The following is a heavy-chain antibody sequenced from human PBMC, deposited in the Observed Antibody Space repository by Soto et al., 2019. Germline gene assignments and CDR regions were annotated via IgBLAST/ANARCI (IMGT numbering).Heavy chain of an antibody. J-gene: IGHJ3*02. D-gene: IGHD2-15*01. CDR3: ARVVGARTSYCMGGSCYPDAFDI. V-gene: IGHV1-18*01. Sequence: QVQLVQSGAEVKKPGASVKVSCKASGYTFTSYGISWVRQAPGQGLEWMGWISAYNGNTNYAQKLQGRTTMNTDTSTSTAYMELRSMRPDDTAVYYCARVVGARTSYCMGGSCYPDAFDIWGQGTMVTVSS. CDR1: GYTFTSYG. CDR2: ISAYNGNT.